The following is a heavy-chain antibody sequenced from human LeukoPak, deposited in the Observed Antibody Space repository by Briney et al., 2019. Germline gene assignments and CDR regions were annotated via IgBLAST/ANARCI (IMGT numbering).Heavy chain of an antibody. CDR3: ATTYYYGSGSYYWWFDP. J-gene: IGHJ5*02. Sequence: ASVKVSCKASGYTFTSYGISWVRQAPGQGLEWMGWIGAYNGNTNYAQKLQGRVTMTTDTSTSTAYMELRSLRSDDTAVYYCATTYYYGSGSYYWWFDPWGQGTLVTVSS. CDR1: GYTFTSYG. CDR2: IGAYNGNT. V-gene: IGHV1-18*01. D-gene: IGHD3-10*01.